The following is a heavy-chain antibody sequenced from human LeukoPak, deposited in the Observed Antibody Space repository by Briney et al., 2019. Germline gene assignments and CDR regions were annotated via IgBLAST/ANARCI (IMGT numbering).Heavy chain of an antibody. CDR1: GFTFSDYW. J-gene: IGHJ4*02. CDR3: AREDIVPGKYFFDY. CDR2: IKTDGTTT. D-gene: IGHD3-10*01. V-gene: IGHV3-74*01. Sequence: GGSLRLSCAASGFTFSDYWMHWVRHAPGKGLECVSRIKTDGTTTIYADSVKGRFTNSRDNAKNALYLQMSSLRADDTAVYYCAREDIVPGKYFFDYWGQGALVSVSS.